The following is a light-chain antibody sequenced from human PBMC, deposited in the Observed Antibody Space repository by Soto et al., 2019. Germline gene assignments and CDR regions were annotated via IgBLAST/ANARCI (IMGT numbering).Light chain of an antibody. Sequence: DIQMTQSPSSLSASVGDRVTITCRASQTISMYLNWYQQKPGKAPILLISAASSLQSGVPSRFSGSGSGTEFTLTISSLQPDDFATYYCQQYNSYSRTFGQGTKVDIK. CDR3: QQYNSYSRT. J-gene: IGKJ1*01. CDR2: AAS. CDR1: QTISMY. V-gene: IGKV1-5*01.